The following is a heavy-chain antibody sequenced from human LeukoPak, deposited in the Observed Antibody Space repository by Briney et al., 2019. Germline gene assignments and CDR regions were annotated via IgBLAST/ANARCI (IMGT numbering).Heavy chain of an antibody. V-gene: IGHV4-30-4*07. D-gene: IGHD3-22*01. Sequence: NSSETLSLTCTVSGGSINSGDYSWNWIRQPPGKGLEWLGFIYYSGNTYYNPSFKSRVSISVDTSKNQFSLKLSSVTAADTAVYYCARGVHYFDTSGYYSTFDYWGQGTLVTVSS. J-gene: IGHJ4*02. CDR1: GGSINSGDYS. CDR2: IYYSGNT. CDR3: ARGVHYFDTSGYYSTFDY.